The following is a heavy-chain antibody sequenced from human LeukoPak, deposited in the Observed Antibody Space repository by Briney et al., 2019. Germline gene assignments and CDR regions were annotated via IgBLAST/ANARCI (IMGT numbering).Heavy chain of an antibody. Sequence: GGSLRLSCAASGFTFRDYYMSWIRQAPGKGLEWVSYISSSSTYTDYADSVKGRFTISRDNAKNSLFLQMNSLRAEDTAMYYCARETYGRFDYWGQGTLVTVSS. CDR3: ARETYGRFDY. CDR1: GFTFRDYY. D-gene: IGHD4-17*01. CDR2: ISSSSTYT. V-gene: IGHV3-11*05. J-gene: IGHJ4*02.